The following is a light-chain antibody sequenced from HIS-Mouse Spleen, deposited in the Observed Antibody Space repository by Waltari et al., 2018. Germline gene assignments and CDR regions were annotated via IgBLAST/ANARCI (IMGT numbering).Light chain of an antibody. CDR3: SSYTSSSTLV. J-gene: IGLJ2*01. CDR1: SSDVGGYNY. V-gene: IGLV2-14*03. CDR2: DVS. Sequence: QSALTQPASVSGSPGQSITISCTGTSSDVGGYNYVSWYQQHPGKAPKLMIYDVSNRTSGVSNRSSGSKSGNTASLTISGLQAEDEADYYCSSYTSSSTLVFGGGTKLTVL.